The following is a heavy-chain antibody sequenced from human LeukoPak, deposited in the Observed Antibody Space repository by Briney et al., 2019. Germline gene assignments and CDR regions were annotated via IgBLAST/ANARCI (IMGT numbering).Heavy chain of an antibody. V-gene: IGHV4-34*01. CDR1: GGSFSGYY. J-gene: IGHJ4*02. Sequence: PSETLSLTCAVYGGSFSGYYWSWIRQPPGKGLEWIGEITHGGSTNYNPSLKSRVTISVDTSKNQFSLELKSVTAADTAVYYCARGGWHSSSWYFDYWGQGTLVTVSS. CDR2: ITHGGST. D-gene: IGHD6-13*01. CDR3: ARGGWHSSSWYFDY.